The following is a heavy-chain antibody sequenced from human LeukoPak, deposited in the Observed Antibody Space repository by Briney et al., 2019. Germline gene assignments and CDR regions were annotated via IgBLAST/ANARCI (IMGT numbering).Heavy chain of an antibody. CDR1: GYIFTTYS. J-gene: IGHJ4*02. V-gene: IGHV1-18*04. CDR3: ARVLTGGYCSGGSGQTFDY. CDR2: VSTSKGKT. D-gene: IGHD2-15*01. Sequence: ASVKVSCKASGYIFTTYSMSWVRQVPGQGLEWMGWVSTSKGKTNYGQKFLGRVTMITDTSTTTAYMELRSLRSEDTAVYYCARVLTGGYCSGGSGQTFDYWGQGTLVTVSS.